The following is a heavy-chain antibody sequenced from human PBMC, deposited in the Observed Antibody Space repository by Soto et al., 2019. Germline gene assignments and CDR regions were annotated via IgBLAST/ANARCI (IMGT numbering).Heavy chain of an antibody. V-gene: IGHV3-30-3*01. CDR3: AREGYQLLYYYYYGMDV. CDR1: GFTFSSYA. Sequence: PGGSLRLSCAASGFTFSSYAMHWVRQAPGKGLEWVAVISYDGSNKYYADSVKGRFTISRDNSKNTLYLQMNSLRAEDTAVYYCAREGYQLLYYYYYGMDVWGQGTTVTVSS. D-gene: IGHD2-2*01. CDR2: ISYDGSNK. J-gene: IGHJ6*02.